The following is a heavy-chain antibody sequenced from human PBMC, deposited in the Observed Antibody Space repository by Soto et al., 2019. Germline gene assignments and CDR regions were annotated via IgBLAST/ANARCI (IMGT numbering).Heavy chain of an antibody. D-gene: IGHD2-21*02. CDR3: ARDDFTNWFDP. CDR1: GGSVSSGSYY. Sequence: SETLSLTCTVSGGSVSSGSYYWSWIRQPPGKGLEWIGYIYYSGSTNYNPSLKSRVTISVDTSKNQFSLKLSSVTTADTAVYYCARDDFTNWFDPWGQGTLVTVSS. J-gene: IGHJ5*02. V-gene: IGHV4-61*01. CDR2: IYYSGST.